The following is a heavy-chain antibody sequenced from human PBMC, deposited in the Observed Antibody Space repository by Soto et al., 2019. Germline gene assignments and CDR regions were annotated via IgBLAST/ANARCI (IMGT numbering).Heavy chain of an antibody. CDR1: GGSISSGDYY. CDR3: ATHQGYYGSGSYCFDY. Sequence: SETLSLTCAVSGGSISSGDYYWSWIRQPPGKGLEWIGYIYYSGSTYYNPSLKSRVTISVDTSKNQFSLKLSSVTAADAAVYYCATHQGYYGSGSYCFDYWGLGTQVTVS. D-gene: IGHD3-10*01. CDR2: IYYSGST. J-gene: IGHJ4*02. V-gene: IGHV4-30-4*01.